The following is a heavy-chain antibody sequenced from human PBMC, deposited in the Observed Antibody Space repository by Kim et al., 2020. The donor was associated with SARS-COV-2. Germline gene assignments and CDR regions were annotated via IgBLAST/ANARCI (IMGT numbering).Heavy chain of an antibody. V-gene: IGHV4-61*01. D-gene: IGHD1-7*01. CDR3: ARGGWYYEDY. J-gene: IGHJ4*02. CDR1: GAFVSSGSYC. CDR2: IDYSGST. Sequence: SETLSLTCTVSGAFVSSGSYCWSWIRQPPGKGLEWIGFIDYSGSTTYKSSLKSRVTISVDTSKNQVSLKLNSVTAADTAVYYCARGGWYYEDYWGQGTL.